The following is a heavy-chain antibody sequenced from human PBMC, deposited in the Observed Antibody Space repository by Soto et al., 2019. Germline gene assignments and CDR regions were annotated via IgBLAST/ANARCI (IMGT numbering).Heavy chain of an antibody. J-gene: IGHJ6*02. D-gene: IGHD2-2*03. V-gene: IGHV4-59*01. CDR3: ARAGGVVDIVVVPAFMDV. CDR2: IYYSGST. CDR1: GGSISSYY. Sequence: QVQLQESGPGLVKPSETLSLTCTVSGGSISSYYWSWIRQPPGKGLEWIGYIYYSGSTNYNPSLKSRVTISVDTSKNQFSLKLSSVTAADTAVYYCARAGGVVDIVVVPAFMDVWGQGTTVTVSS.